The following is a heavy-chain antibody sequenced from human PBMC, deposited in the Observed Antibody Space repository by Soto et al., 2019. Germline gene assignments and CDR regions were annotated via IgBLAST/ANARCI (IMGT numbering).Heavy chain of an antibody. J-gene: IGHJ4*02. CDR3: AIYHLELFRFDY. D-gene: IGHD2-2*01. CDR2: ISLYNGNT. CDR1: DFSFTSHG. V-gene: IGHV1-18*04. Sequence: QIQLVQAGPEVKKPGASMKVSCKAYDFSFTSHGISWVRQAPGQGLEWMGWISLYNGNTNYAQQFQGRVTMTTDTSTSTAYMELRSLRSDDTAMYFCAIYHLELFRFDYWGQGTLVTVSS.